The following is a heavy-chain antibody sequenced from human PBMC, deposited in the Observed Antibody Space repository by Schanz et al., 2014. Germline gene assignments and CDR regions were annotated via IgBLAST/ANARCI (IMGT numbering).Heavy chain of an antibody. CDR2: ISYHGSER. V-gene: IGHV3-30*18. J-gene: IGHJ4*02. D-gene: IGHD3-22*01. CDR3: AKSYDTSGYSGFDY. CDR1: GFSFSDYG. Sequence: QVQLVESGGGMVQPGRSLRLSCAGSGFSFSDYGMHWVRQAPGRGLEWVAVISYHGSERYSADSVKGRFTISRDNSKNTLYLQRNSLRTEDTAVYFCAKSYDTSGYSGFDYWGQGTLVTVSS.